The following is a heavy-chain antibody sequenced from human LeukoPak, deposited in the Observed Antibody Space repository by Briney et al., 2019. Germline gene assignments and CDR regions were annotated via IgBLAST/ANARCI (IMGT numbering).Heavy chain of an antibody. Sequence: GASVKVSCKASGYTFTSYDINWVRQATGQGLEWMGLINPSGGNTRYAQKFQDRVTMTRDTSTSTVYMELSSLRSEDTAMYYCARDRTHYYESVGYYSRWEYWGQGTLVTVSS. CDR2: INPSGGNT. D-gene: IGHD3-22*01. V-gene: IGHV1-46*01. J-gene: IGHJ4*02. CDR3: ARDRTHYYESVGYYSRWEY. CDR1: GYTFTSYD.